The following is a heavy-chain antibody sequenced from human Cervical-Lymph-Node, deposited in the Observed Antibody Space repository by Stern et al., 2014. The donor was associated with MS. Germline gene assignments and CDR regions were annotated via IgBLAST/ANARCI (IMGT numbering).Heavy chain of an antibody. V-gene: IGHV1-69*01. Sequence: QMQLVQSGAEVKKPGSSVKVSCKASGGTFRRSTISWVRQAPGQGLEWMGGTTPMFGTVHYAQKFQGRVTIIADESTSTAYMELSRLTSEDTAVYYCARGDSSGWYSWYFDLWGRGTLVTVSS. CDR3: ARGDSSGWYSWYFDL. CDR2: TTPMFGTV. CDR1: GGTFRRST. D-gene: IGHD6-19*01. J-gene: IGHJ2*01.